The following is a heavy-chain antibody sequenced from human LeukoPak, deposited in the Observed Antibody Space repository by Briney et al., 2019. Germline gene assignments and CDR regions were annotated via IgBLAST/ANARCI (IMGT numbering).Heavy chain of an antibody. Sequence: GASVKVSCKASGYTFTSYYMHWVRQAPGQGLEWMGIINPSGGSTSYAQKFQGRVTMTRDTSTSTVYMELSSLRSEDTAVYYCARDPPPGRYYDSSGYYFDYWGQGTLVTVSS. V-gene: IGHV1-46*01. D-gene: IGHD3-22*01. CDR3: ARDPPPGRYYDSSGYYFDY. CDR2: INPSGGST. CDR1: GYTFTSYY. J-gene: IGHJ4*02.